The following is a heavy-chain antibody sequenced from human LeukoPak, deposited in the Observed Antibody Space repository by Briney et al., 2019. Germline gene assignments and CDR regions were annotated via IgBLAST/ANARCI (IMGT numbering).Heavy chain of an antibody. CDR2: ISAYNGNT. D-gene: IGHD3-10*01. CDR3: ARPGAGAYGNYFDY. CDR1: GGTFSSYA. Sequence: ASVKVSCKDSGGTFSSYAISWVRQAPGQGLEWMGWISAYNGNTNYAQKLQGRVTMTTDTSTSTAYMELRSLRSDDTAVYYCARPGAGAYGNYFDYWGQGTLVTVSS. V-gene: IGHV1-18*01. J-gene: IGHJ4*02.